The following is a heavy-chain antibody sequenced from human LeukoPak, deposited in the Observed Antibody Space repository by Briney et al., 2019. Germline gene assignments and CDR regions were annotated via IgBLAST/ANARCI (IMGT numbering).Heavy chain of an antibody. CDR1: GYSFTSYW. D-gene: IGHD4-17*01. CDR2: IYPGDSDT. Sequence: GESLKISCKGSGYSFTSYWIGWVRQMPGKGLEWMGIIYPGDSDTRYSPSFQGQVTFSADKSISTAYLQWSSLKASDTAMYYCARSPSHYGDYGLNGMDVWGQGTTVTVPS. CDR3: ARSPSHYGDYGLNGMDV. V-gene: IGHV5-51*01. J-gene: IGHJ6*02.